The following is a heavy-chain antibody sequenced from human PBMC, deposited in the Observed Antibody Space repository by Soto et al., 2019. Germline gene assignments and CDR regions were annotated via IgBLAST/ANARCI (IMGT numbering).Heavy chain of an antibody. J-gene: IGHJ6*02. Sequence: SVKVSCKASGGTSTSYAISWVRQAPGHGLEWMGGIIPVFGTVTYAQKFQGRVTITADESTSTSHMELNSLRSEDTAVYYCARDSLPDYGLDVWGQGTTVTVSS. CDR3: ARDSLPDYGLDV. V-gene: IGHV1-69*13. CDR2: IIPVFGTV. CDR1: GGTSTSYA.